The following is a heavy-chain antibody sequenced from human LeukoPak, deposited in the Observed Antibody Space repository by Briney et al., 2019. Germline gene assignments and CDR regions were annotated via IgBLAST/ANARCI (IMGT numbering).Heavy chain of an antibody. CDR3: AKNHVNTGSFDY. CDR1: GFTFGDYV. Sequence: GGSLRLSCAASGFTFGDYVMHWVRQAPGKGLEWVSLISGDGGSTFYAESVKGRFTISRDNSKNFLYLQMNSLRTEDTAFFYCAKNHVNTGSFDYWGQGTLVTVSS. D-gene: IGHD2-8*02. V-gene: IGHV3-43*02. J-gene: IGHJ4*02. CDR2: ISGDGGST.